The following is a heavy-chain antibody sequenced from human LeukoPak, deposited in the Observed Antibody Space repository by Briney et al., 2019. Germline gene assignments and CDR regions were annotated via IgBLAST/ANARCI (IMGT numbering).Heavy chain of an antibody. D-gene: IGHD4-23*01. V-gene: IGHV4-59*01. Sequence: KPSETLSLTCTVSGGSISSYYWSWIRQPPGKGLEWIGYIYYSGSTNYNPSLKSRVTILVDTSKNQFSLQLNSVTAADTAVYYCARYRPSDSHSTVVTSFDYWGQGILVTVSS. J-gene: IGHJ4*02. CDR1: GGSISSYY. CDR3: ARYRPSDSHSTVVTSFDY. CDR2: IYYSGST.